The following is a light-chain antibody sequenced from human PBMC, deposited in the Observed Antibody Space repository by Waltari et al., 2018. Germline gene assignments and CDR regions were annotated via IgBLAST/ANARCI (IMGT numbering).Light chain of an antibody. J-gene: IGLJ2*01. CDR2: EDT. V-gene: IGLV3-1*01. CDR1: KLGNKY. Sequence: SFDLTQPPSVSASPGQTATITCPGAKLGNKYAYWYQQKSGQSPVLVIYEDTKRPSGIPERFSGSNSGNTVTLTISGTQPMDEADYYCQAWDSGPAVFGGGTKLTVL. CDR3: QAWDSGPAV.